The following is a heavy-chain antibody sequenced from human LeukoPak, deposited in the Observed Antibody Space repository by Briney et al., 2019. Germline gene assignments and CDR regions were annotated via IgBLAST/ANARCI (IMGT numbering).Heavy chain of an antibody. V-gene: IGHV1-18*01. D-gene: IGHD5/OR15-5a*01. CDR3: ARGLRYGSNYFDY. CDR1: GYTFTSYD. Sequence: ASVKVSCKTSGYTFTSYDINWVRQAPGQGVEWMGWISAYNGSTNYAQRLQGRVTMTTDTSTTTAYMELRNLRSDDTAVYFCARGLRYGSNYFDYWGQGTLVTVSS. J-gene: IGHJ4*02. CDR2: ISAYNGST.